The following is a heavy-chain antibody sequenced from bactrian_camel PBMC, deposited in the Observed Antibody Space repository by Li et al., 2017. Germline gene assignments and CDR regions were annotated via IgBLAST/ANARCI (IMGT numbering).Heavy chain of an antibody. CDR3: QKAPQMLWYGSTWYDQNPPIKYQFGH. CDR1: GFTLDDGD. CDR2: ISVDGHT. Sequence: HVQLVESGGGSVQAGGSLTLSCTASGFTLDDGDMGWHRQAPGNECELVSTISVDGHTYYADSVKGRFTISRDNAKSTLYLQLKSLKTEDAAMYFCQKAPQMLWYGSTWYDQNPPIKYQFGHWGQGTQVTVS. J-gene: IGHJ4*01. D-gene: IGHD5*01. V-gene: IGHV3S55*01.